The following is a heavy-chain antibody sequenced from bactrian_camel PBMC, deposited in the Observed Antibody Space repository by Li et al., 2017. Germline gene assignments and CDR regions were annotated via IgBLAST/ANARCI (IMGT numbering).Heavy chain of an antibody. D-gene: IGHD1*01. V-gene: IGHV3S53*01. Sequence: HVQLVESGGGSVQAGGSLRLSCVASGSTYGYNCMGWFRQIPGKEREGVARIDSSGRIHYSDSAEGRFTISKDNAKNLLHLHMNSLEPEDTAMYYCGADRGVRRCTWTTFRYWGRGTQVTVS. CDR1: GSTYGYNC. CDR2: IDSSGRI. J-gene: IGHJ6*01. CDR3: GADRGVRRCTWTTFRY.